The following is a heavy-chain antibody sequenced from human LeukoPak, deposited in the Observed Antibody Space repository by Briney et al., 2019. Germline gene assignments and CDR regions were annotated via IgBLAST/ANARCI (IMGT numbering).Heavy chain of an antibody. CDR2: IIPIFGTA. J-gene: IGHJ3*02. V-gene: IGHV1-69*05. Sequence: SVKVSCEASGGTFSSYAISWVRQAPGQGLEWMGRIIPIFGTANYAQKFQGRVTITTDESTSTAYMELSSLRSEDTAVYYCARASYDSSGRSDGAFDIWGQGTMVTVSS. D-gene: IGHD3-22*01. CDR1: GGTFSSYA. CDR3: ARASYDSSGRSDGAFDI.